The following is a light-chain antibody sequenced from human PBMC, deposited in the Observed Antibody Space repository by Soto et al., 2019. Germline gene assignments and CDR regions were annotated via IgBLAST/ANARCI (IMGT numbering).Light chain of an antibody. Sequence: EIVMTQSPATLSVSPGERVTLSCRASQSVSSNLAWYQQKPGQAPRLLIYGASTRATGIPARFSGSGSGTEFTLTLSSLQSEDFAVYYCQQYNNWPYTFGQGTKLEIK. J-gene: IGKJ2*01. CDR1: QSVSSN. CDR3: QQYNNWPYT. CDR2: GAS. V-gene: IGKV3-15*01.